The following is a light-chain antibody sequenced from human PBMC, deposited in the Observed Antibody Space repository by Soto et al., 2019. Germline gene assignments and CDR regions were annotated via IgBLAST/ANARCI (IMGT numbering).Light chain of an antibody. CDR3: QQYNTFSWT. Sequence: DIQMTHSPSTLSASVGDRVTITCRASEFISSWLAWYQQKPGKAPKLLIYDTSTLASGVPSRFSGSGSGTDFTLTISSLQPDDFATYYCQQYNTFSWTLGPGTKVDIK. CDR2: DTS. CDR1: EFISSW. V-gene: IGKV1-5*01. J-gene: IGKJ1*01.